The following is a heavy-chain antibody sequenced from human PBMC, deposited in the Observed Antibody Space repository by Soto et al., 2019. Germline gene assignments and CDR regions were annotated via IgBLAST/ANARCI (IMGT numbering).Heavy chain of an antibody. J-gene: IGHJ5*02. CDR1: GFSLSTSGVG. V-gene: IGHV2-5*02. Sequence: QITLKESGPTLVKPTQTLTLTCTFSGFSLSTSGVGVGWIRQPPGKALEWLALIYWDDDKRYSPSLKSRLTINKYTSKHQVVLTTTNMYPVDRATYYCAHRPSADNLFDPWGQGTLVTVSS. D-gene: IGHD6-25*01. CDR3: AHRPSADNLFDP. CDR2: IYWDDDK.